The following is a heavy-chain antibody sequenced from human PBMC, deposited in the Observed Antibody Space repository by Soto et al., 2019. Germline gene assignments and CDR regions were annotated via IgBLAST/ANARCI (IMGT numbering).Heavy chain of an antibody. D-gene: IGHD6-19*01. Sequence: QVQLVQSGAEVKKPGSSVKVSCKASGGTFSSYTISWVRQAPGQGLEWMGRIIPILGIANYAQKFQGRVTXTXXKSTSTAYMELSSLRSEDTAVYYCARGSVAGFFDYWGQGTLVTVSS. V-gene: IGHV1-69*02. CDR1: GGTFSSYT. J-gene: IGHJ4*02. CDR3: ARGSVAGFFDY. CDR2: IIPILGIA.